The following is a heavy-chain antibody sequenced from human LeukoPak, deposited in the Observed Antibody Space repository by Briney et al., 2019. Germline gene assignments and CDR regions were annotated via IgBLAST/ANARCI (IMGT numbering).Heavy chain of an antibody. CDR1: GFTVSSNY. Sequence: GGSLRLSCAASGFTVSSNYMSWVRQAPGKGLEWVSVIYSGGSTYYADSVKGRFTISRDNSKNTLYLQMNSLRAEDTAVYYCAKDRGIGWFGESSYYGMDVWGQGTTVTVSS. V-gene: IGHV3-66*01. CDR2: IYSGGST. D-gene: IGHD3-10*01. J-gene: IGHJ6*02. CDR3: AKDRGIGWFGESSYYGMDV.